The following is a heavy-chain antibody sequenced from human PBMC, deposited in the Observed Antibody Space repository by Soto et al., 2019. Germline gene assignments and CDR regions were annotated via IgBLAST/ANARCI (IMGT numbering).Heavy chain of an antibody. CDR3: ARHLEYSSGWLNYYYYYGMDV. J-gene: IGHJ6*02. Sequence: PGESLKISCKASGYSFGSYWIGWVRQMPGKGLEWMGIIYPGDSDTRYSPSFQGQVTISADKSISTAYLQWSSLKASDTAMYYCARHLEYSSGWLNYYYYYGMDVWGQGTTVTVSS. CDR2: IYPGDSDT. CDR1: GYSFGSYW. D-gene: IGHD6-19*01. V-gene: IGHV5-51*01.